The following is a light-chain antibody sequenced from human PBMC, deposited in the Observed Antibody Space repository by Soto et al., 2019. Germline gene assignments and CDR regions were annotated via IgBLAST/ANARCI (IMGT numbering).Light chain of an antibody. V-gene: IGLV1-44*01. CDR3: AAWDDSLNGPV. CDR2: STN. CDR1: SSNIGSNT. Sequence: QSVLTQPPSASGTPGQRVTISCSGSSSNIGSNTVNWYQQLPGTAPKLLIYSTNQRPSGVPDRFSGSRSGTSASLAIGGLQSEEEADYYCAAWDDSLNGPVFGGGAKLIVL. J-gene: IGLJ2*01.